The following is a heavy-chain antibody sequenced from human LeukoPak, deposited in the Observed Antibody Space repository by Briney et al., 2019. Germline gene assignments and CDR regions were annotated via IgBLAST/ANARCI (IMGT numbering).Heavy chain of an antibody. J-gene: IGHJ4*02. CDR3: ARHYSEGYYDSSGYSPGY. Sequence: GESLKISCKGSGYSFTSYWIGWVRQMPGKGLEWMGIIYPGDSDTRYSPSFQGQVTISADKSISTAYLQWSSLKASDTAMYYCARHYSEGYYDSSGYSPGYWGQGTLVTVSS. CDR1: GYSFTSYW. CDR2: IYPGDSDT. D-gene: IGHD3-22*01. V-gene: IGHV5-51*01.